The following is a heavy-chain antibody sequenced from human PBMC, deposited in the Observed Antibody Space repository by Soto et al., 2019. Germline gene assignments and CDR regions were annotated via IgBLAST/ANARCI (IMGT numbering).Heavy chain of an antibody. J-gene: IGHJ5*02. D-gene: IGHD3-3*01. CDR2: IYYSGST. CDR3: ARQRTIFGVAQWFDP. V-gene: IGHV4-59*01. CDR1: GGSISSYY. Sequence: QVQLQESGPGLVKPSETLSLNCTVSGGSISSYYWSWIRQPPGKGLEWIGYIYYSGSTNYNPSLKSRVTISVDTSKNQFSLKLSSVTAADTAVYYCARQRTIFGVAQWFDPWGQGTLVTVSS.